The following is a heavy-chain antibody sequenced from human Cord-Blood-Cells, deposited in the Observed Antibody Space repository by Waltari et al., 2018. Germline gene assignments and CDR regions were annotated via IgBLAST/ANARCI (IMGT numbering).Heavy chain of an antibody. CDR2: IYYSGST. J-gene: IGHJ4*02. V-gene: IGHV4-39*01. CDR3: AIRVEYSSPFDY. CDR1: GGSISSSSYY. Sequence: QLQLQESGPGLVKPSETLSLTCTVSGGSISSSSYYWGWIRQPPGKGLEWIGSIYYSGSTYYNPSLKRRVTISVDTSKNQFSLKLSSVTAADTAVYYCAIRVEYSSPFDYWGQGTLVTVSS. D-gene: IGHD6-6*01.